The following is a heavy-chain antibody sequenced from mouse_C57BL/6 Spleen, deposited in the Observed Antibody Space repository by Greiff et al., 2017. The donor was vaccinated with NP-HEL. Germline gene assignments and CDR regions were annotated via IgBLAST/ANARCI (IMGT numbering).Heavy chain of an antibody. V-gene: IGHV5-4*01. CDR2: ISDGGSYT. CDR1: GFTFSSYA. CDR3: ARDHDYYGSRYYFDY. Sequence: EVQLVESGGGLVKPGGSLKLSCAASGFTFSSYAMSWVRQTPEKRLEWVATISDGGSYTYYPDNVKGRFTISRDNATNNLYLQRSHLKSEDTAMYYCARDHDYYGSRYYFDYWGQGTTLTVSS. J-gene: IGHJ2*01. D-gene: IGHD1-1*01.